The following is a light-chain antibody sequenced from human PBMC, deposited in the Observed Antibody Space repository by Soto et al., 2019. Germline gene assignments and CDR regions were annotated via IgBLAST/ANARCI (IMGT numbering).Light chain of an antibody. Sequence: QSARTQPASVSGSPGQSITISCTGTSSDVGYYNYVSWYQQHPGKAPKLMIYDVRNRPSGVSNRFSGSKSGNTASLTISGLQAEDEADYYCSSYTSRSTYVFGTGTKVTVL. CDR2: DVR. CDR1: SSDVGYYNY. V-gene: IGLV2-14*03. CDR3: SSYTSRSTYV. J-gene: IGLJ1*01.